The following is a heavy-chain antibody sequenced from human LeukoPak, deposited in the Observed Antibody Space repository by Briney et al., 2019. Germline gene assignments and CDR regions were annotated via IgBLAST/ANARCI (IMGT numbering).Heavy chain of an antibody. D-gene: IGHD2-15*01. CDR1: GGSISSHH. J-gene: IGHJ4*02. Sequence: SETLSLTCTVSGGSISSHHWSWIRQPPGKGLEWIGYIYYSGSTNYNPSLKSRVTISVDTSKNQFSLKLSSVTAADTAVYYCAREVAQYYFDYWGQGTLVTVSS. CDR3: AREVAQYYFDY. V-gene: IGHV4-59*11. CDR2: IYYSGST.